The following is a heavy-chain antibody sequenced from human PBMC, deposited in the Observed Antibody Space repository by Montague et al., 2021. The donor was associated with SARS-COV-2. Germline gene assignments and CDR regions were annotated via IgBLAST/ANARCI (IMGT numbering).Heavy chain of an antibody. V-gene: IGHV4-39*01. Sequence: SETRSLTCTVSGGSISNSSYYWALIRQPPGKGLDWIGSIYYSGTTYYNPSLKSRVTLSVDTSNDQFSLRLSSVTAADTAVYYCARLRRYTDGPVDYWGQGTLVTVSS. D-gene: IGHD5-18*01. J-gene: IGHJ4*02. CDR1: GGSISNSSYY. CDR2: IYYSGTT. CDR3: ARLRRYTDGPVDY.